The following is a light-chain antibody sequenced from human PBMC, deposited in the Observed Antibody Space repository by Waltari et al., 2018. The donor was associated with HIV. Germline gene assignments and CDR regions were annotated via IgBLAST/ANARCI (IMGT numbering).Light chain of an antibody. V-gene: IGLV1-44*01. J-gene: IGLJ2*01. CDR3: TTWDHSLFGHVV. Sequence: QSVLPQPPSASGTPGQRVTISCSGGSSNIGSYSVTWYQQLPRTAPKLLIYSNSQRPSGVPDRFSGSKSGTSASLAISGLQSEDEADYYCTTWDHSLFGHVVFGGGTRLTVV. CDR1: SSNIGSYS. CDR2: SNS.